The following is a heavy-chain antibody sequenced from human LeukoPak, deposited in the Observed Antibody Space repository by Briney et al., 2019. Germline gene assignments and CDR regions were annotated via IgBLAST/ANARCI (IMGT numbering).Heavy chain of an antibody. J-gene: IGHJ4*02. CDR1: GYTFTSYD. CDR3: AKEGKDGDYF. V-gene: IGHV1-8*01. CDR2: MNPNSGYT. Sequence: ASVKVSCKASGYTFTSYDINWVRQATGQGLEWMGWMNPNSGYTGYAQKFQGRVTMTRNTSISTAYMELSSLRSDDKAMYYCAKEGKDGDYFWGQGTLVTVSS. D-gene: IGHD4-17*01.